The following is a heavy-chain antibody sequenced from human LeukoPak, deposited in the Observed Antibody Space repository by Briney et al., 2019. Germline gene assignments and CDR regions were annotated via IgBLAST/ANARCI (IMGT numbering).Heavy chain of an antibody. Sequence: SETLSLTCTVSGGSISSYYWSWIRQPAGKGLEWIGEINHSGSTNYNPSLKSRVTISVDTSKNQFSLKLSSVTAADTAVYYCATNAVAGTGGWFDPWGQGTLVTVSS. CDR3: ATNAVAGTGGWFDP. J-gene: IGHJ5*02. V-gene: IGHV4-34*01. CDR2: INHSGST. D-gene: IGHD6-19*01. CDR1: GGSISSYY.